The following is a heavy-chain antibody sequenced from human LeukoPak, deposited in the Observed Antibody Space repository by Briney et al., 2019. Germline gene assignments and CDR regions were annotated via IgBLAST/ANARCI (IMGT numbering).Heavy chain of an antibody. V-gene: IGHV1-18*01. Sequence: GASVKVSCTASGYTFSSYGISWVRQAPGQGLEWVGWTSVYNGNTNYAQKLQGRVTMTTDTSTSTAYMELRSLRSDDTAVYYCARAGSPGEDYYDTWGQGTLVTVSS. D-gene: IGHD3-22*01. CDR1: GYTFSSYG. CDR3: ARAGSPGEDYYDT. J-gene: IGHJ5*02. CDR2: TSVYNGNT.